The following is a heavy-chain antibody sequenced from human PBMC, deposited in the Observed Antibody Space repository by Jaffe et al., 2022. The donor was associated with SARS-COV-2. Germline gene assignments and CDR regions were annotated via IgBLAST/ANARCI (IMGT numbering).Heavy chain of an antibody. Sequence: QVQLVESGGGVVQPGRSLRLSCAASGFTFSSYAMHWVRQAPGKGLEWVAVISYDGSNKYYADSVKGRFTISRDNSKNTLYLQMNSLRAEDTAVYYCASMMLPGWGQGTLVTVSS. CDR2: ISYDGSNK. CDR1: GFTFSSYA. CDR3: ASMMLPG. J-gene: IGHJ4*02. D-gene: IGHD2-15*01. V-gene: IGHV3-30-3*01.